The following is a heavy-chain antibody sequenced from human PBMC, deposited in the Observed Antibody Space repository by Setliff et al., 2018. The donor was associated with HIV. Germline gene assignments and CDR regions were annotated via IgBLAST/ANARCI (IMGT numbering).Heavy chain of an antibody. CDR1: GFTFTNAW. CDR3: TTTQRSTTSGPH. D-gene: IGHD2-2*01. Sequence: GGSLRLSCAASGFTFTNAWMSWVRQAPGKGLEWVGRIKSKTDGGTTDYAAPVKGRFTFARDDSKNTLYLQMNSLKTEDTAVYYCTTTQRSTTSGPHWGQGTLVTVSS. V-gene: IGHV3-15*01. CDR2: IKSKTDGGTT. J-gene: IGHJ4*02.